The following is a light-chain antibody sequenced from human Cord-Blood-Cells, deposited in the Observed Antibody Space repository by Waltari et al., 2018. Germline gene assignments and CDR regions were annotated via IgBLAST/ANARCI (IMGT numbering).Light chain of an antibody. CDR1: QSISSW. J-gene: IGKJ1*01. Sequence: DLQMTQSPSTLSASVGDRVTITCRASQSISSWLAWYQQKPGKAPKLLIYKAPSLESGVPSRFSGSGSGTEFTLTISSLQPDDFATYYCQQYNSYSWTFGQGTKVEIK. CDR3: QQYNSYSWT. CDR2: KAP. V-gene: IGKV1-5*03.